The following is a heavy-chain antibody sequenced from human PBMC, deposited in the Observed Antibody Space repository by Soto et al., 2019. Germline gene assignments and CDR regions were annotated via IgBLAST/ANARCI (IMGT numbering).Heavy chain of an antibody. V-gene: IGHV3-9*01. CDR3: AKAVGSYGNFDY. Sequence: EVQLVESGGGLVQPGRSLRLSCAASGFTFDDYAMHWVRQAPGKGLEWVSRISWNSGSIGYAESVKGRFTISRDNAKNSLYRQMNSLRAEDTAVYYCAKAVGSYGNFDYWGQGTLVNVSS. J-gene: IGHJ4*02. D-gene: IGHD5-18*01. CDR2: ISWNSGSI. CDR1: GFTFDDYA.